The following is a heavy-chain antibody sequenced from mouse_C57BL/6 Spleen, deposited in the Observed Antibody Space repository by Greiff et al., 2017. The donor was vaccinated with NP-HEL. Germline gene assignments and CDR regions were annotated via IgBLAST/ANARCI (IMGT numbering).Heavy chain of an antibody. V-gene: IGHV1-64*01. CDR2: IHPNSGST. Sequence: QVQLKQPGAELVKPGASVKLSCKASGYTFTSYWMHWVKQRPGQGLEWIGMIHPNSGSTNYNEKFKSKATLTVDKSSSTAYMQLSSLTSEDSAVYYCAREDYGYYEGYFDVWGTGTTVTVSS. D-gene: IGHD2-3*01. CDR3: AREDYGYYEGYFDV. J-gene: IGHJ1*03. CDR1: GYTFTSYW.